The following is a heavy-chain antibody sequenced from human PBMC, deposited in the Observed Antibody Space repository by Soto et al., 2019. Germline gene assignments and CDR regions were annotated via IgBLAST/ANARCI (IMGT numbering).Heavy chain of an antibody. J-gene: IGHJ6*02. CDR2: IIPIFGTA. D-gene: IGHD6-6*01. CDR3: ARDLKSSSSGYYYYGMDV. V-gene: IGHV1-69*01. Sequence: QVQLVQSGAEVKKPGSSVKVSCKASGGTFSSYAISWVLQAPGQGREWMGGIIPIFGTANYAQKFQGRVTIAADESTSPAYMELSSLSSEDTAVYYCARDLKSSSSGYYYYGMDVWGQGTTVTVSS. CDR1: GGTFSSYA.